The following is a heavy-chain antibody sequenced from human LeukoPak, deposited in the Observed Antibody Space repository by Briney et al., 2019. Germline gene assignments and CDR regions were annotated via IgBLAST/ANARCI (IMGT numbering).Heavy chain of an antibody. D-gene: IGHD2-2*01. CDR1: GFTFSSYS. V-gene: IGHV3-48*02. CDR2: ISSSSTSI. CDR3: ARGYCGSTSCAFDY. J-gene: IGHJ4*02. Sequence: PVRSLRLSCAASGFTFSSYSINWVRQAPGKGLEWVSYISSSSTSIYYADSVKGRFTISRDNARNSLYLQMNSLRDEDTAVYYCARGYCGSTSCAFDYWGQGTLVTVSS.